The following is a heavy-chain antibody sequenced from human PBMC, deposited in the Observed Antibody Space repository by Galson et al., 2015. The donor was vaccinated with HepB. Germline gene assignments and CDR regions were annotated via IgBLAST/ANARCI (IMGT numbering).Heavy chain of an antibody. Sequence: SLRLSCAASGFTFSSYAMHWVRQAPGKGLEWVAVMSYDGSNKYYADSVKGRFTISRDNSKNTLYLQMNSLRAEDTAVYYCARGPTAAVAGTDYWGQGTLVTVSS. CDR1: GFTFSSYA. CDR2: MSYDGSNK. D-gene: IGHD6-19*01. V-gene: IGHV3-30*04. J-gene: IGHJ4*02. CDR3: ARGPTAAVAGTDY.